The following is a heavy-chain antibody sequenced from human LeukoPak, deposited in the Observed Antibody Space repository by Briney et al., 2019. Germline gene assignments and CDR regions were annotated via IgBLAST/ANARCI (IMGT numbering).Heavy chain of an antibody. CDR2: IIPIFGTA. Sequence: GASVKVSCKASGGTFSSYAISWVRQAPGQGLEWMGGIIPIFGTANYAQKFQGRVTITADESTSTAYMELSSLRSEDTAVYYCARGPHYYDSSGYHYYFDYWGQGTLVTVSS. V-gene: IGHV1-69*13. J-gene: IGHJ4*02. CDR3: ARGPHYYDSSGYHYYFDY. CDR1: GGTFSSYA. D-gene: IGHD3-22*01.